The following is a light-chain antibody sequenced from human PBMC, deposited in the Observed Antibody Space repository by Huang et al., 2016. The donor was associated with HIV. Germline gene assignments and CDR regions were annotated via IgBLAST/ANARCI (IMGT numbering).Light chain of an antibody. Sequence: EIVLTQSPATLSLSPGERATLTCRASQTVGSYLAWYQQRPGRAPRLLIYVASNRATGIPARFSGSGSGTDFTLTISSLEPEDFGVYYCQQRNNWPPFTFGQGTKLEI. CDR1: QTVGSY. J-gene: IGKJ2*01. V-gene: IGKV3-11*01. CDR2: VAS. CDR3: QQRNNWPPFT.